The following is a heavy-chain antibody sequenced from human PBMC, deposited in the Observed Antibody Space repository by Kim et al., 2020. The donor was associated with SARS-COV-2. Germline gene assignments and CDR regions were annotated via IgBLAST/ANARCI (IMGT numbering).Heavy chain of an antibody. V-gene: IGHV3-7*04. CDR1: GFTFSSYW. CDR2: IKQDGSEK. J-gene: IGHJ4*02. CDR3: ARGVGPTGMGTTYYFDY. Sequence: GGSLRLSCAASGFTFSSYWMSWVRQAPGKGLEWVANIKQDGSEKYYVDSVKGRFTISRDNSKNSLYLQMNSLRAEDTAVYYCARGVGPTGMGTTYYFDYWGQGTLVTVSS. D-gene: IGHD1-1*01.